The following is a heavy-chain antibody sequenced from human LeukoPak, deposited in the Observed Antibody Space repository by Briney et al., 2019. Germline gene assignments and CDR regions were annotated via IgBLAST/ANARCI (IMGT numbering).Heavy chain of an antibody. J-gene: IGHJ4*02. CDR2: IYSGGST. CDR3: ARERVPSGSFFDY. D-gene: IGHD1-26*01. CDR1: GITVSSNY. V-gene: IGHV3-66*01. Sequence: GGSLRLSCAASGITVSSNYMSWVRQAPGKGLEWVSVIYSGGSTYYADSVKGRFTISRDNSKNTLYLQMNSLRAEDTAVYYCARERVPSGSFFDYWGQGTLVTVSS.